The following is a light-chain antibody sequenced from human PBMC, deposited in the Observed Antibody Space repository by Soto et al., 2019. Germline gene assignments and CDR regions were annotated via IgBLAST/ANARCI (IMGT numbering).Light chain of an antibody. CDR1: QRVSSSY. J-gene: IGKJ4*01. V-gene: IGKV3-20*01. CDR3: QQYGTSPLT. Sequence: EIVLTQSPGTLSLSPGERATLSCRSSQRVSSSYLAWYQQKAGQAPRLLINAASSRATGIPDRFSGSGSGTDFTLTISRLEPEDFAVYYCQQYGTSPLTFGGGTKVDIK. CDR2: AAS.